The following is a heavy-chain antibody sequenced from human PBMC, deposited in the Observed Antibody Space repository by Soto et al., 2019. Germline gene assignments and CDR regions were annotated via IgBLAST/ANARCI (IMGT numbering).Heavy chain of an antibody. V-gene: IGHV4-34*01. J-gene: IGHJ6*02. Sequence: SETLSLTCTVYGGSFSGYFWSWIRQPPGKGLEWIGEINLGGSTNYNPSLKSRVTISVDTSKNQFSLKLSSVTAADTAFYYCARAVSTRPDGYYYYGMDVWGQGTTVTSP. CDR3: ARAVSTRPDGYYYYGMDV. CDR1: GGSFSGYF. CDR2: INLGGST. D-gene: IGHD6-6*01.